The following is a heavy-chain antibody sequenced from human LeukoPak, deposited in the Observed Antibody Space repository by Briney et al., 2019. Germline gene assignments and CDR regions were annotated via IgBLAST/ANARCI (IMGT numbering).Heavy chain of an antibody. CDR2: ISWNSGSI. J-gene: IGHJ4*02. Sequence: GGSLRLSCAASGFTFDDYAMHWVRQAPGKGLEWVSGISWNSGSIGYADSVKGRFTISRDNAKNSLYLQMNSLRAEDMALYYCAKARTIFGVVEAPGGFDYWGQGTLVTVSS. D-gene: IGHD3-3*01. CDR3: AKARTIFGVVEAPGGFDY. V-gene: IGHV3-9*03. CDR1: GFTFDDYA.